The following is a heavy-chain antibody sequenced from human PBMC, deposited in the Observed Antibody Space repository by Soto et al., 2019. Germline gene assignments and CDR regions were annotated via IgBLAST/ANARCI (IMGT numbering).Heavy chain of an antibody. Sequence: PWENLSITCTVSGGYVSSGTYYLSRIRQPTGKGLEWIAYLYSSGSTNYNPTLKSRVTISVDTSKNQFSLQLSSVPAADTAVYYCARERRDGHHQDLDYWGQGTLVTVSS. CDR2: LYSSGST. D-gene: IGHD3-3*01. V-gene: IGHV4-61*01. J-gene: IGHJ4*02. CDR1: GGYVSSGTYY. CDR3: ARERRDGHHQDLDY.